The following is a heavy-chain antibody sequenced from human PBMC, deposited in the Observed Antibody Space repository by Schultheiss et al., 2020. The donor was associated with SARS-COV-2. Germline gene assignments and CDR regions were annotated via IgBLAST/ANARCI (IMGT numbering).Heavy chain of an antibody. V-gene: IGHV1-18*01. CDR1: GYTFTSYG. D-gene: IGHD3-10*01. CDR3: ARDMGYYGSGSYYQPGDAFDI. J-gene: IGHJ3*02. CDR2: ISAYNGNT. Sequence: GESLKISCKASGYTFTSYGISWVRQAPGQGLEWMGWISAYNGNTNYAQKLQGRVTMTTDTSTSTAYMELRSLRSDDTAVYYCARDMGYYGSGSYYQPGDAFDIWGQGTMVTVSS.